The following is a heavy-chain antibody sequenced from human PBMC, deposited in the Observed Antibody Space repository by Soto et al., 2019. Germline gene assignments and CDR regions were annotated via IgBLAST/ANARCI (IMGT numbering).Heavy chain of an antibody. V-gene: IGHV5-51*01. CDR2: IYPGDSDT. D-gene: IGHD3-16*01. J-gene: IGHJ6*02. CDR3: ARQGYDYVWGTTYYYGMDV. CDR1: RYNFPGYW. Sequence: PAETLKISGPHPRYNFPGYWYILVRNLTPNNLQWMGIIYPGDSDTRYSPSFQGQVTISADKSISTAYLQWSSLKASDTAMYYCARQGYDYVWGTTYYYGMDVWGQGTTVTVS.